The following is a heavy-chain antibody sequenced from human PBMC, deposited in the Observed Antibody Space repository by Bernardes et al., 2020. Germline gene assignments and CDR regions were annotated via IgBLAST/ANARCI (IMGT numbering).Heavy chain of an antibody. V-gene: IGHV3-11*06. Sequence: GGSLRLSCAASGFTFSDYFMSWIRQAPGKGLEWISHSSSTGSYTNYADSVKGRFTISRDNAKKSLFLQMNSLRAEDTAVYYCARGWHYYDTGGYYFLWGQRVLVTVS. J-gene: IGHJ4*02. CDR1: GFTFSDYF. D-gene: IGHD3-22*01. CDR2: SSSTGSYT. CDR3: ARGWHYYDTGGYYFL.